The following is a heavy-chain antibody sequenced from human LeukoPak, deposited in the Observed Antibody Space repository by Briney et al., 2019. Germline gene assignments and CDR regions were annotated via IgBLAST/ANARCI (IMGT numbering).Heavy chain of an antibody. CDR3: AHSWEVVPAARSPFDY. CDR2: IYWDDDK. CDR1: GFSLSTSGVN. Sequence: SGPTLVNPTQTLTLTCTFSGFSLSTSGVNVGWIRQPPGKALEWLALIYWDDDKRYSPSLKSRLTITKDTSKNQVVLTMTNMDPVDTATYYCAHSWEVVPAARSPFDYWGPGTLVTVSS. V-gene: IGHV2-5*02. D-gene: IGHD2-2*01. J-gene: IGHJ4*02.